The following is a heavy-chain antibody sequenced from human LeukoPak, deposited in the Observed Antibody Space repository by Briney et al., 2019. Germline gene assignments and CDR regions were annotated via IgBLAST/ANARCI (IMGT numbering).Heavy chain of an antibody. D-gene: IGHD2-8*01. J-gene: IGHJ4*02. CDR1: GFTFSSYG. Sequence: GGSLRLSCAASGFTFSSYGMSWVRQAPGKGLEWVSTTSGSGGSTYYADSVKGRFTISRDNSKNTLYLQMNSLRAEDTAVYYCAAKMAAGFFDYWGQGTLVTVSP. CDR3: AAKMAAGFFDY. CDR2: TSGSGGST. V-gene: IGHV3-23*01.